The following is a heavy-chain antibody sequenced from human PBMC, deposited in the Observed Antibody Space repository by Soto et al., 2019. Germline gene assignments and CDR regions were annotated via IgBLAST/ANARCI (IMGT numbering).Heavy chain of an antibody. CDR1: GFTFSSYS. CDR3: ARVSGGSFVLMVYAKPKPPDY. CDR2: ISSSSSTI. V-gene: IGHV3-48*01. D-gene: IGHD2-8*01. J-gene: IGHJ4*02. Sequence: PVGSLRLSCAASGFTFSSYSMNWVRQAPGKGLEWVSYISSSSSTIYYADSVKGRFTISRDNAKNSLYLQMNSLRAEDTAVYYCARVSGGSFVLMVYAKPKPPDYWGQGTLVNVSS.